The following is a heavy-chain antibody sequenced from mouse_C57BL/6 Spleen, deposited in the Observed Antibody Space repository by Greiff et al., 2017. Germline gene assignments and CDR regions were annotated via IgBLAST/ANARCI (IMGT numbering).Heavy chain of an antibody. D-gene: IGHD2-2*01. J-gene: IGHJ2*01. V-gene: IGHV1-81*01. CDR3: ARGTMVTQYD. CDR1: GYTFTSYG. Sequence: VQLQQSGAELARPGASVTLSCKASGYTFTSYGLSWVKRRTGQGLVWIGGFYPRSGNTYYNEKFKVKATLTADKSTSTAYMELRSLTSEDAAVYFCARGTMVTQYDWGQGTTLTVSS. CDR2: FYPRSGNT.